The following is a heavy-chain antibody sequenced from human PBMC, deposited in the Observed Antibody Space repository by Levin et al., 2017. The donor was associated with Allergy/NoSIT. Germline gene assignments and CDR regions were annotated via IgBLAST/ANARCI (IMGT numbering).Heavy chain of an antibody. CDR3: AKDHGGPMVRGVIITGLFDY. J-gene: IGHJ4*02. V-gene: IGHV3-30*18. Sequence: LSLTCAASGFTFSSYGMHWVRQAPGKGLEWVAVISYDGSNKYYADSVKGRFTISRDNSKNTLYLQMNSLRAEDTAVYYCAKDHGGPMVRGVIITGLFDYWGQGTLVTVSS. CDR2: ISYDGSNK. CDR1: GFTFSSYG. D-gene: IGHD3-10*01.